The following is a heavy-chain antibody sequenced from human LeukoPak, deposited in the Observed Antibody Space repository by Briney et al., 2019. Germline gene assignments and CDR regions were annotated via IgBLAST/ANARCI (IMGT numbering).Heavy chain of an antibody. V-gene: IGHV4-4*09. CDR2: IYTSGST. D-gene: IGHD2-2*01. J-gene: IGHJ5*02. CDR3: AGLVVPAVNNWFDP. Sequence: SETLSLTCTVSGGSISSYYWSWIRQPPGKGLEWIGYIYTSGSTNYNPSLKSRVTISVDTPKNQFSLKLSSVTAADTAVYYCAGLVVPAVNNWFDPWGQGTLVTVSS. CDR1: GGSISSYY.